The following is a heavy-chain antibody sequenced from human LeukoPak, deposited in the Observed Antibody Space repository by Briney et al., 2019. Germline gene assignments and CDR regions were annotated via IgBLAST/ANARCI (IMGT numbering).Heavy chain of an antibody. CDR1: GDSMTSYY. CDR3: ARRDYDSSVFDP. CDR2: IYYSGST. V-gene: IGHV4-59*08. J-gene: IGHJ5*02. D-gene: IGHD3-22*01. Sequence: SETLSLTCTVSGDSMTSYYWSWIRQPPGKGLEWIGYIYYSGSTNYNPSLKSRVTISVDTSKNQFSLKLSSVTAADTAVYYCARRDYDSSVFDPWGQGTLVTVSS.